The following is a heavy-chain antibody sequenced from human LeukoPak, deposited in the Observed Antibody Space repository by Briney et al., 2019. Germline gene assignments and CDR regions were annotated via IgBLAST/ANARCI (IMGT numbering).Heavy chain of an antibody. CDR3: ARAYCSGGSCYLTRFDY. CDR1: GFTFNNYS. CDR2: ISSSSSYI. Sequence: GGSLRLSCAASGFTFNNYSMNWVRQAPGKGLEWVSSISSSSSYIYYADSVKGRFTITRDSAKNSLYLQMNSLRAEDTAVYYCARAYCSGGSCYLTRFDYWGQGTLVTVSS. D-gene: IGHD2-15*01. V-gene: IGHV3-21*01. J-gene: IGHJ4*02.